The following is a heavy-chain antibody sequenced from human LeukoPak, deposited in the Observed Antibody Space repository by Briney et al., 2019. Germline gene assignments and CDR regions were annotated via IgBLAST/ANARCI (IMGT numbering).Heavy chain of an antibody. CDR1: GLTFTSYD. J-gene: IGHJ5*02. CDR3: VRDGEGVAISVNYWFDP. V-gene: IGHV1-8*01. CDR2: MNPNNGNT. Sequence: ASVKVSCKASGLTFTSYDINWVRQTTGQGLEWMGWMNPNNGNTGYAQKFQGRVTMTRDTSISTAYMELRSLRSEDTAMYYCVRDGEGVAISVNYWFDPWGQGTLVTVSS. D-gene: IGHD3-10*01.